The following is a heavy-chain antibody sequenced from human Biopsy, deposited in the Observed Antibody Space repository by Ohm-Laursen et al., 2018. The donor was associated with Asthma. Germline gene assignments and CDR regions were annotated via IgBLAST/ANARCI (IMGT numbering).Heavy chain of an antibody. Sequence: SVKVSCKASGYTFINYAIHWVRQAPGQRLEWMGWINAGNGNTKYSQKFQGRVTITRDTSASSAYMELSSLNFADTAVYYCARNAGAGTFDFWGQGTLVTVSS. J-gene: IGHJ4*02. CDR2: INAGNGNT. D-gene: IGHD1-14*01. V-gene: IGHV1-3*01. CDR1: GYTFINYA. CDR3: ARNAGAGTFDF.